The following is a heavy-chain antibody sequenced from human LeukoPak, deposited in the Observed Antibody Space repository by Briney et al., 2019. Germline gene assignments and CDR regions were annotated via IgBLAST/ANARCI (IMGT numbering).Heavy chain of an antibody. CDR3: ARDGHGDCGGDCYFDY. V-gene: IGHV3-43*02. D-gene: IGHD2-21*02. CDR2: ISGDGGST. CDR1: GFTFDDYA. Sequence: GGSLRLSCAASGFTFDDYAMHWVRQAPGKGLEWVSLISGDGGSTFYADSVKGRFTISRDNSKNTLYLQMNSLRAEDTAVYYCARDGHGDCGGDCYFDYGGQGTLVTVSS. J-gene: IGHJ4*02.